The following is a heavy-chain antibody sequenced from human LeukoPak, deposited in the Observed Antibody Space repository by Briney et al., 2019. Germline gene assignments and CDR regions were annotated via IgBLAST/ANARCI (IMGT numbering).Heavy chain of an antibody. D-gene: IGHD5/OR15-5a*01. CDR3: ARQLPGVSSAFDI. V-gene: IGHV5-51*01. CDR2: VYPGDSDT. Sequence: GESLKISCKGSGYSFTSYWIGWVRQMPGKGLEWMGIVYPGDSDTRYSPSFQGQVTISADKSISTAYLQWSSLKASDTAMYYCARQLPGVSSAFDIWGQGTMVITVSS. CDR1: GYSFTSYW. J-gene: IGHJ3*02.